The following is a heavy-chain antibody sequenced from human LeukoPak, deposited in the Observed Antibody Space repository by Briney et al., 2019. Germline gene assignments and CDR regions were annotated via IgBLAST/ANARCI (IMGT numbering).Heavy chain of an antibody. CDR3: ARVRGWGSDDDYYYMDV. Sequence: SETLSLTCTVSGGSISSYYWSWIRQPAGKGLEWIGRIYTSGSTNYNPSLKSRVTMSVDTSKNQFSLKLSSVTAAGTAVYYCARVRGWGSDDDYYYMDVWGKGTTVTVSS. D-gene: IGHD3-16*01. CDR2: IYTSGST. J-gene: IGHJ6*03. CDR1: GGSISSYY. V-gene: IGHV4-4*07.